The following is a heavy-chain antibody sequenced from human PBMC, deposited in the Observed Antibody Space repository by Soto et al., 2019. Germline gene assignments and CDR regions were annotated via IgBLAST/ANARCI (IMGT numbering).Heavy chain of an antibody. CDR2: IRSKLYGGTT. Sequence: GGSLRLSCSGSGFTFADYNLHWVRQAPGKGLDWVGFIRSKLYGGTTEFAASVKGRFTISRDDSKNIAYLEMNSLKTEDAAVYYCTRSAAYYRDFDYSSQVTLVTVSS. CDR3: TRSAAYYRDFDY. V-gene: IGHV3-49*04. CDR1: GFTFADYN. D-gene: IGHD1-26*01. J-gene: IGHJ4*02.